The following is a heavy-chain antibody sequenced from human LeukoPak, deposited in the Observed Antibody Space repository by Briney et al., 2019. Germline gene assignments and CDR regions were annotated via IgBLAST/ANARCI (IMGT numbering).Heavy chain of an antibody. V-gene: IGHV1-24*01. CDR1: GYTLTELS. D-gene: IGHD4/OR15-4a*01. Sequence: VASVKVSCKVSGYTLTELSMHWVRQAPGKGLEWMGGFDPEDGETIYAHKFQGRVTMTEDTSTDTAYMELSSLRSEDTAVYYCARGQATVLLLSRTTTGYYMDVWGKGTTVTVSS. CDR2: FDPEDGET. CDR3: ARGQATVLLLSRTTTGYYMDV. J-gene: IGHJ6*03.